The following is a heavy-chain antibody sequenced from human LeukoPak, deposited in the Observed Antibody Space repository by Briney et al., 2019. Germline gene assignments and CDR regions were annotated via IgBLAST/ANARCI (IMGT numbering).Heavy chain of an antibody. CDR1: GFSLSTYE. CDR3: ARGTLLNAFDI. CDR2: FRSSRGTI. D-gene: IGHD1-26*01. Sequence: PGGSLRLSCAASGFSLSTYEMNWVRQAPGKGLEWVSYFRSSRGTIYYAASVRGRFTVSGDSAKNSLYLQMNSLRADDTAVYYCARGTLLNAFDIWGQGTMVTVSS. V-gene: IGHV3-48*03. J-gene: IGHJ3*02.